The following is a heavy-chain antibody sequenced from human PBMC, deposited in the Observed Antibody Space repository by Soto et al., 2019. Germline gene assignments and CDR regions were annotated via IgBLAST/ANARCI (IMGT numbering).Heavy chain of an antibody. V-gene: IGHV4-4*02. D-gene: IGHD2-15*01. CDR2: IYYSGTT. Sequence: PSETLSLTCAVSGGSISSSNWWSWVRQPPGKGLEWIGEIYYSGTTKYNPSLKSRVTISVDKSKNQFSLNLYSVTAADTAVYYCARDQGYCSGGSCYVFDSWGQGTLDTVSS. CDR1: GGSISSSNW. CDR3: ARDQGYCSGGSCYVFDS. J-gene: IGHJ4*02.